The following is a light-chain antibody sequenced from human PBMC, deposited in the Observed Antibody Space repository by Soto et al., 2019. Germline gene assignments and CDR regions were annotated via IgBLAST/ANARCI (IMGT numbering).Light chain of an antibody. CDR3: QQYNSYSLT. J-gene: IGKJ4*01. CDR1: QSISSW. Sequence: DIPMTQSPSTLSASVGDRVTITCRASQSISSWLAWYQQKPGKAPKLLIYDASSLESGVPSRFSGSGSDTEFILNINNLQPDDFATYHCQQYNSYSLTFGGGTKVEIK. V-gene: IGKV1-5*01. CDR2: DAS.